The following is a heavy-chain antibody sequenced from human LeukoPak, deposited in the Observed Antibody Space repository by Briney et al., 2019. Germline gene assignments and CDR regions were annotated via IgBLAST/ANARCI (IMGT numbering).Heavy chain of an antibody. CDR1: GGSFSGYY. V-gene: IGHV4-34*01. Sequence: PSETLSLTCAVYGGSFSGYYWSWIRQPPGKGLEWIGEINHSGSTNYNPSLKSRVTISVDTSKNQFSLKLSSVTAADTAVYYCAREDGIVAADDYYYYGMDVWGQGTTVTVSS. CDR2: INHSGST. D-gene: IGHD6-13*01. J-gene: IGHJ6*02. CDR3: AREDGIVAADDYYYYGMDV.